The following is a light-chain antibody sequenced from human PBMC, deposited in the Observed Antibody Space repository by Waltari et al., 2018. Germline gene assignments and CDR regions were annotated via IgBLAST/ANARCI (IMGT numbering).Light chain of an antibody. CDR1: QSVLYSPNNKNY. V-gene: IGKV4-1*01. J-gene: IGKJ1*01. CDR2: WAS. CDR3: QQYYDTPGT. Sequence: DFVMTQSPDSLTVSLGARATINCKSSQSVLYSPNNKNYLAWYQKKPGQPPKLLISWASTRESGVPDRFSGSGSGTDFTLTISSLQAEDVAVYYCQQYYDTPGTFGQGTKVEIK.